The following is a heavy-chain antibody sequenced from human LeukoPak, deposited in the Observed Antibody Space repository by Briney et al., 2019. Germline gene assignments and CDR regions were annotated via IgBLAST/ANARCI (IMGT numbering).Heavy chain of an antibody. CDR1: GGTFSSYT. D-gene: IGHD5-24*01. V-gene: IGHV1-69*05. CDR2: IIPLFGTP. CDR3: ARDNSVRDEAWWFNP. Sequence: GASVKVSCKASGGTFSSYTISWVRQAPGQGLEWMGGIIPLFGTPDYAQKFQGRVTLTRDMSTSTDYLELSSLRSEDTAVYYCARDNSVRDEAWWFNPWGQGTLVTVSS. J-gene: IGHJ5*02.